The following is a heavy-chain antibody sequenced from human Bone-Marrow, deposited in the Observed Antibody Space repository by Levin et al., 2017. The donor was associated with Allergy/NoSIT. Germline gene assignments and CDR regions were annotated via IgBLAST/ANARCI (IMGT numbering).Heavy chain of an antibody. Sequence: GGSLRLSCAASGFTFTSYSMSWVRQAPGRGLECVAAISGSGTKTHYADSVKGLFTISRDNSKTTLYLQMSSQRVEDTAVYYCTKLRRTYSNYFPGPDYWGQGALVTVSS. J-gene: IGHJ4*02. CDR3: TKLRRTYSNYFPGPDY. V-gene: IGHV3-23*01. D-gene: IGHD4-11*01. CDR1: GFTFTSYS. CDR2: ISGSGTKT.